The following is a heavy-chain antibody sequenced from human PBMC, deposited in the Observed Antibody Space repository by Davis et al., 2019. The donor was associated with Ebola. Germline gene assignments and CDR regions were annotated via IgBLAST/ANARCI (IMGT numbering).Heavy chain of an antibody. V-gene: IGHV5-51*01. D-gene: IGHD4-17*01. CDR2: IYPDDSET. J-gene: IGHJ4*02. CDR1: GYRFTSYW. CDR3: ARQLNGDYVFMFDY. Sequence: GESLKISCKGSGYRFTSYWIGWVRQMPGKGLEWMGIIYPDDSETRYSPSFQGQVTISADKSTNTAYLQWNSLKASDTAMYYCARQLNGDYVFMFDYWGQGTLVTVSS.